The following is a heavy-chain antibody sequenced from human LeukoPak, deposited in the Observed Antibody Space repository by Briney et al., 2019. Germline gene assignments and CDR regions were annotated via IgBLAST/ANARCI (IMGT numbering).Heavy chain of an antibody. CDR1: GYTFTNYG. CDR3: ARSGIAAARGELFDY. Sequence: ASVTVSFKASGYTFTNYGISWVRPAPGQGLEWMGWISAYNGNTNYAQKLQGRVTMTTDTSTSTAYMELRSLRSDDTAVYYCARSGIAAARGELFDYWGQGTLVTVSS. V-gene: IGHV1-18*01. J-gene: IGHJ4*02. CDR2: ISAYNGNT. D-gene: IGHD6-25*01.